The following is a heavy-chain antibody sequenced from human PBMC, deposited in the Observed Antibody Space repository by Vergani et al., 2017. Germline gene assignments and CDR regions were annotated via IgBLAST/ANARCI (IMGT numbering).Heavy chain of an antibody. Sequence: EVQLLESGGGLVQPGGSLRRSCEASGFSFPGYAMSWVRQAPGKGLEWVSSVSGSSATPYYADSVKGRFIISRDNSKNTLHLQMNSLRADDTAIYYFAGPQGTSAYYYGGFDYWGQGILVTVSS. CDR3: AGPQGTSAYYYGGFDY. D-gene: IGHD3-22*01. CDR1: GFSFPGYA. V-gene: IGHV3-23*01. CDR2: VSGSSATP. J-gene: IGHJ4*02.